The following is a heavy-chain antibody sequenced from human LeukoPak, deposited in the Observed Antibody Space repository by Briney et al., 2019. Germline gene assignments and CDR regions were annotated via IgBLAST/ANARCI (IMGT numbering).Heavy chain of an antibody. Sequence: SETLSLTCTVSGGSISSYYWSWIRQPPGKGLEWIGYIYYSGSTNYNPSLKSRVTISVDTSKNQFSLKLSSVTAADTAVYYCAGGYDQTPYYYYYGMDVWGQGTTVTVSS. D-gene: IGHD5-12*01. CDR1: GGSISSYY. CDR2: IYYSGST. J-gene: IGHJ6*02. CDR3: AGGYDQTPYYYYYGMDV. V-gene: IGHV4-59*01.